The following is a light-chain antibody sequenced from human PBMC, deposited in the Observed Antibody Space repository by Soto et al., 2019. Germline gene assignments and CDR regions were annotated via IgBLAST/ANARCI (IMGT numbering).Light chain of an antibody. CDR2: EAS. Sequence: QSALAQPRSVSGSPGQSVTISCTGTSSDVGGYNYASWYQQPPGTAPKLIIYEASNRPSGVPDRFSGSKSGNTASLTISGLQAADEADYYCSLYTSENTYVFGTGTKVTVL. V-gene: IGLV2-18*01. CDR3: SLYTSENTYV. CDR1: SSDVGGYNY. J-gene: IGLJ1*01.